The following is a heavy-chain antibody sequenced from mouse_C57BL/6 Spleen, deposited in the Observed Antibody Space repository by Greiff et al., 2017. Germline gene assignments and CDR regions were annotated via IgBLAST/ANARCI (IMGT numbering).Heavy chain of an antibody. V-gene: IGHV1-50*01. CDR2: IDPSDSYT. CDR1: GYTFTSYW. CDR3: AGRSLNAGDGAGFAY. Sequence: QVQLQQPGAELVKPGASVKLSCKASGYTFTSYWMQWVKQRPGQGLEWIGEIDPSDSYTNYNQKFKGKATLTADTSSSTAYMQLSSLTSEDCAVYYCAGRSLNAGDGAGFAYGGQGTLVTVSA. J-gene: IGHJ3*01.